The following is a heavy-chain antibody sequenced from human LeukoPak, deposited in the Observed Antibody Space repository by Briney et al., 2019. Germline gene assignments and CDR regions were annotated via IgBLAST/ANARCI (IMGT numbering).Heavy chain of an antibody. Sequence: PGGSLRLSCAASGFTFSSYAMHWVRQAPGKGLEWLAVISYDGSNKYYADSVKGRFTISRDNSKNTLYLQMNSLRAEDTAVYYCARDRGTEGAARYFDWLPYYYYYYGMDVWGQGTTVTVSS. CDR3: ARDRGTEGAARYFDWLPYYYYYYGMDV. CDR2: ISYDGSNK. V-gene: IGHV3-30*04. CDR1: GFTFSSYA. D-gene: IGHD3-9*01. J-gene: IGHJ6*02.